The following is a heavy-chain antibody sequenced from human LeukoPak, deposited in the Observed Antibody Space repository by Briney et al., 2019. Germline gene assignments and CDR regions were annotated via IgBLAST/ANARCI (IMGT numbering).Heavy chain of an antibody. Sequence: ASVKVSCKASGGTFSSYAISWVRQAPGQGLEWMGGIIPIFGTANYAQKFQGRVTITTDESTSTAYMELSSLRSEDTAVYYCARGPDRWLIEGFDPWGQGTLVTVSS. CDR3: ARGPDRWLIEGFDP. CDR2: IIPIFGTA. V-gene: IGHV1-69*05. CDR1: GGTFSSYA. J-gene: IGHJ5*02. D-gene: IGHD5-24*01.